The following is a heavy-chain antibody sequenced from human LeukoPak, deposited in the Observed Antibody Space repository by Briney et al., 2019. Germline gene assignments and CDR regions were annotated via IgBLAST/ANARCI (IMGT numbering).Heavy chain of an antibody. D-gene: IGHD2-15*01. Sequence: SETLSLTCTVSGGSINSYYWSWIRQPPGKGLEWIGSIYYNEGTYYNPSLKSRVTISIDTSKNQFSLKLNSVTAADTAVYYCARDRYCSGRSCYGPPDYWGQGALVIVS. V-gene: IGHV4-59*12. CDR2: IYYNEGT. J-gene: IGHJ4*02. CDR1: GGSINSYY. CDR3: ARDRYCSGRSCYGPPDY.